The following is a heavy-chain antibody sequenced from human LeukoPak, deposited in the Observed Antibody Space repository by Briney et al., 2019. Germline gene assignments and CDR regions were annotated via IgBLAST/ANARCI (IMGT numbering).Heavy chain of an antibody. CDR1: GYTFTNYW. D-gene: IGHD6-13*01. J-gene: IGHJ5*02. V-gene: IGHV5-51*01. Sequence: GEPLNISCKASGYTFTNYWIGWVRQMPGKGLEWMGIIYPGDSHTRYTPSFEGQVTISADKSINTAYLRWSSLRASDTAMYYCARLAAAGWFDPWGQGTLVTVSS. CDR2: IYPGDSHT. CDR3: ARLAAAGWFDP.